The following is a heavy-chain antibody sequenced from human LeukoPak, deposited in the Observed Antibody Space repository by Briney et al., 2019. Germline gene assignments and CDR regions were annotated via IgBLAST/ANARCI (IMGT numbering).Heavy chain of an antibody. D-gene: IGHD3-3*01. CDR1: GGSISSGGYY. CDR2: IYYSGST. V-gene: IGHV4-31*03. CDR3: ARAGYYDFWSGYSIHFDY. J-gene: IGHJ4*02. Sequence: SETLSLTCTVSGGSISSGGYYWSWIRQHPGKGLEWIGYIYYSGSTYYNPSLKSRVTISVDTSKNQFSLKLSSVTAADTAVYYCARAGYYDFWSGYSIHFDYWGQGTLVTVSS.